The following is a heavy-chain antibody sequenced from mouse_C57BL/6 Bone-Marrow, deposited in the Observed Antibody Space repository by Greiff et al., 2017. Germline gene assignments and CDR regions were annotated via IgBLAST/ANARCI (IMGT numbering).Heavy chain of an antibody. CDR3: ARHFYYGSRGAMDY. D-gene: IGHD1-1*01. V-gene: IGHV5-12*01. J-gene: IGHJ4*01. CDR1: GFTFRDYY. CDR2: ISNGGGST. Sequence: EVMLVESGGGLVQPGGSLKLSCAASGFTFRDYYMYWVRQTPEQRLEWVAYISNGGGSTYYPDTVKGRSTISRDNAKSTLCWQMSRLKSEDTAMYYCARHFYYGSRGAMDYWGQGTSGTVSS.